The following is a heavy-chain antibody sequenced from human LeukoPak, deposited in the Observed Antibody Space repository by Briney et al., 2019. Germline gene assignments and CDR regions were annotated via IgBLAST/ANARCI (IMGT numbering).Heavy chain of an antibody. J-gene: IGHJ4*02. Sequence: PSETLSLTCTVSGGSISSGGYYWSWIRQHPGKGLEWIGYIYYSGSTYYNPSLKSRVTISVDTSKNQFSLKLSSVTAVDTAVYYCARSASPYSSEYYFDYWGQGTLVTVSS. V-gene: IGHV4-31*03. CDR2: IYYSGST. CDR1: GGSISSGGYY. D-gene: IGHD6-19*01. CDR3: ARSASPYSSEYYFDY.